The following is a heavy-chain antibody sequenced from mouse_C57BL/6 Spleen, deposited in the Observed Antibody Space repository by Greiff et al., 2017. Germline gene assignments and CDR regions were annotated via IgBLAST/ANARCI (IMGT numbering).Heavy chain of an antibody. CDR2: IDPENGDT. J-gene: IGHJ3*01. CDR1: GFTFKDYY. Sequence: EVQLQQSGAELVRPGASVKVSCTASGFTFKDYYMHWVKQRPEQGLEWIGWIDPENGDTEYAPKFQGKATITADTSSNTAYLQLSSLTSEDTAVDYCATPCAYWGQGTLVTVSA. CDR3: ATPCAY. V-gene: IGHV14-4*01.